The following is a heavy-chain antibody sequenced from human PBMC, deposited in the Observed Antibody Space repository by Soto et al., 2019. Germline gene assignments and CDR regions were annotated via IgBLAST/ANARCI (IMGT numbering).Heavy chain of an antibody. J-gene: IGHJ4*02. D-gene: IGHD1-26*01. CDR3: RVGVAD. V-gene: IGHV3-30*03. CDR2: LSFDASKK. Sequence: QVQLVESGGGVVQPGRSLRLSCAASGFNFSAYGMHWVRRAPGTGLELVALLSFDASKKYYADSVKGRFTISRDTSRNTLYLQMNSLRVEDTAVYYCRVGVADWGQGTRDTVSS. CDR1: GFNFSAYG.